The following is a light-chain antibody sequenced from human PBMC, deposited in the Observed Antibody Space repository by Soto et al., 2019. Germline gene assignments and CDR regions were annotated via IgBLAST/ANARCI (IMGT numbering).Light chain of an antibody. CDR2: DAS. CDR1: QSVSNY. V-gene: IGKV3-11*01. CDR3: QQFDGSLWT. Sequence: EIVFTQSPATLSLSPGERATLSCRASQSVSNYLAWYQQKPGQAPRLLIYDASNRATGIPARFSGSGSGTDFTLTISTLETEDFAVYGCQQFDGSLWTFGPGTKVDIK. J-gene: IGKJ1*01.